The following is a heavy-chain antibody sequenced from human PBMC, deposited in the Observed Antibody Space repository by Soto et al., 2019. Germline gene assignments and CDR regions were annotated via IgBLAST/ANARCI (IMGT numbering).Heavy chain of an antibody. Sequence: SETLSLTCKVSGGSISNHYWNWIRQPPGKGLEWIGYIYNIVDTNYNPSLKSRVTISVDTSKNQISLTLTSVTAADTAVYYCARPGLPMVVTPAFGYWGLGTLVTVSS. J-gene: IGHJ4*02. CDR2: IYNIVDT. CDR1: GGSISNHY. V-gene: IGHV4-59*11. CDR3: ARPGLPMVVTPAFGY. D-gene: IGHD4-4*01.